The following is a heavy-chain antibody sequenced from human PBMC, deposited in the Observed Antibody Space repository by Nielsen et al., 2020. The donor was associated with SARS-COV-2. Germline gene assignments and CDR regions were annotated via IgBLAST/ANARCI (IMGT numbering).Heavy chain of an antibody. D-gene: IGHD6-19*01. CDR1: GFTFSSYE. Sequence: GESLKISCAASGFTFSSYEMNWVRQAPGKGLEWVSYISSSGSTIYYADSVKGRFTISRDNAKNSLYLQMNGLRAEDTAVYYCARGGIAVAGKGVFDYWGQGTLVTVSS. CDR3: ARGGIAVAGKGVFDY. V-gene: IGHV3-48*03. J-gene: IGHJ4*02. CDR2: ISSSGSTI.